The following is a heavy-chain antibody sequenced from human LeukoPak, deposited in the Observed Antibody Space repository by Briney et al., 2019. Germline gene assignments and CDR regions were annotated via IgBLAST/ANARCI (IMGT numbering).Heavy chain of an antibody. CDR2: MSGSGGST. CDR3: AKDRRRDYGDPRRSYYFDC. D-gene: IGHD4-17*01. Sequence: PGGSLRLSCAASGFTFSIYGMSWVRQAPGRGLEWVSAMSGSGGSTYYADSVKGRFTISRDNSKNTLYLQMNSLRAEDTAVYYCAKDRRRDYGDPRRSYYFDCCGQGTLVTVSS. CDR1: GFTFSIYG. V-gene: IGHV3-23*01. J-gene: IGHJ4*02.